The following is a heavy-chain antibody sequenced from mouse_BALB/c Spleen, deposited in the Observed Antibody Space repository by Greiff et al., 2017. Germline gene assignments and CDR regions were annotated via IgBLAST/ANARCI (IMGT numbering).Heavy chain of an antibody. V-gene: IGHV2-6-7*01. Sequence: VQRVESGPGLVAPSQSLSITCTVSGFSLTGYGVNWVRQPPGKGLEWLGMIWGDGSTDYNSALKSRLSISKDNSKSQVFLKMNSLQTDDTARYYCARDYGSSPAWFAYWGQGTLVTVSA. CDR3: ARDYGSSPAWFAY. D-gene: IGHD1-1*01. CDR2: IWGDGST. J-gene: IGHJ3*01. CDR1: GFSLTGYG.